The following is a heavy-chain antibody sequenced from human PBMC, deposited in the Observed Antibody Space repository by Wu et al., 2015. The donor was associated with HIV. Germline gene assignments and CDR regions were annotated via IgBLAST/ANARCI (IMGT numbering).Heavy chain of an antibody. Sequence: QVQLVQSGAEVKKPGASVKVSCKASGYTFTGYYMHWVRQAPGQGLEWMGWINPNSGGTNYAQKFQGRVTMTRDTSISTAYMELSRLRSDDTAVYYCARAFSRIAAATFAYYYYMDVVGTKGPRSTVSS. J-gene: IGHJ6*03. CDR2: INPNSGGT. V-gene: IGHV1-2*02. D-gene: IGHD6-13*01. CDR3: ARAFSRIAAATFAYYYYMDV. CDR1: GYTFTGYY.